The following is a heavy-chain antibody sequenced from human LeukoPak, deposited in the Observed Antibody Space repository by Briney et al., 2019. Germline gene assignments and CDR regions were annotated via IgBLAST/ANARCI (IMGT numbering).Heavy chain of an antibody. V-gene: IGHV4-59*01. CDR3: ARRATVTTNWYFDL. CDR2: IYYTGST. J-gene: IGHJ2*01. CDR1: GGSIGSYY. D-gene: IGHD4-17*01. Sequence: SETLSLTCTVSGGSIGSYYWSWIRQPPGKGLEWIGYIYYTGSTNYNPSLKSRVTISVDTSKNQFSLNLSSVTAADTAVYYCARRATVTTNWYFDLWGRGTLVTVSS.